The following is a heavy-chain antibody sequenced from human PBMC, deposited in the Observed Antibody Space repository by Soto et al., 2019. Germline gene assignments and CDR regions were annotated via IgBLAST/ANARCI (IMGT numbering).Heavy chain of an antibody. J-gene: IGHJ4*02. D-gene: IGHD6-6*01. CDR2: ISQSGNT. CDR3: ARAPKVSGSSQTRPDF. V-gene: IGHV4-34*01. Sequence: SETLSLTCSIYSGSFSCYYWSWSRQPPGKGLEWIGEISQSGNTNYSPSLKSRVSISIDTSKKQFSLNLASVSAADTAVYYCARAPKVSGSSQTRPDFWGQGTLVTVSS. CDR1: SGSFSCYY.